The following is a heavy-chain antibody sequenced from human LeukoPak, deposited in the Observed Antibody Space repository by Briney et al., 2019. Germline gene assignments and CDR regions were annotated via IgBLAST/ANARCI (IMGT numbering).Heavy chain of an antibody. CDR1: GYSISSGYY. D-gene: IGHD3-10*01. CDR3: ARDLYGSGTKPSWFDP. Sequence: ETLSLTCTVSGYSISSGYYWGWIRQPPGKGLEWVSSISSSSSYIYYADSVKGRFTISRDNAKNSLYLQMNSLRAEDTAVYYCARDLYGSGTKPSWFDPWGQGTLVTVSS. CDR2: ISSSSSYI. J-gene: IGHJ5*02. V-gene: IGHV3-21*01.